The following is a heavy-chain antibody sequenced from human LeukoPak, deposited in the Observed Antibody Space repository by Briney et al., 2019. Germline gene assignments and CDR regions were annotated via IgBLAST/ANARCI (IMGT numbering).Heavy chain of an antibody. CDR1: GFTFSSYG. CDR2: ISYDGSNK. D-gene: IGHD2-2*01. J-gene: IGHJ4*02. Sequence: GGSLRLSCAASGFTFSSYGMHWVRQAPGKGLEWVAVISYDGSNKYYADSVKGRFTISRDNSKNTLYLQMNSLRAEDTAVYYCARDGDIVVVPAAMDYWGQGTLVTVSS. V-gene: IGHV3-30*03. CDR3: ARDGDIVVVPAAMDY.